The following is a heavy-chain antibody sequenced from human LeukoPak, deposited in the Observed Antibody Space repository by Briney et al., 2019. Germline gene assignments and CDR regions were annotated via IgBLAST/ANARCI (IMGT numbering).Heavy chain of an antibody. CDR3: ARDSRDTTMRFDY. J-gene: IGHJ4*02. CDR1: GFTFSSYA. Sequence: GGSLRLSCAASGFTFSSYAMSWVRQAPGKGLEWVSAISGSGGSTYYADSVKGRFTVSRDNAKNSLYLQMSSLRAEDTAVYYCARDSRDTTMRFDYWGQGTLVTVSS. D-gene: IGHD5-18*01. V-gene: IGHV3-23*01. CDR2: ISGSGGST.